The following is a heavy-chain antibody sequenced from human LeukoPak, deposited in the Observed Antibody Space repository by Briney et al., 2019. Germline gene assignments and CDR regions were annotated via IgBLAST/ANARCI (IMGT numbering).Heavy chain of an antibody. Sequence: ASVKVSCKASGYTFTSYGISWVRQAPGQGLEWMGWISAYNGNTNYAQKLQGRVTMTTDTSTSTAYMELRSLRSDDTAVYYCASDSPPYCGGDCTNFDYWGQGTLVTVSS. CDR2: ISAYNGNT. CDR1: GYTFTSYG. J-gene: IGHJ4*02. CDR3: ASDSPPYCGGDCTNFDY. D-gene: IGHD2-21*02. V-gene: IGHV1-18*01.